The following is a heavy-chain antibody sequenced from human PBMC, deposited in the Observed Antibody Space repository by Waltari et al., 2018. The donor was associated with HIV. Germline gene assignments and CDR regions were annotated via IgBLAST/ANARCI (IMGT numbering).Heavy chain of an antibody. CDR3: ARVGTTVTTSWFDP. D-gene: IGHD4-17*01. CDR2: INHSGST. Sequence: QVQLQQWGAGLWKPSETLSLTCAVYGGSFSGYYWSWLRQPPGKGLEWIGEINHSGSTNYNPSLKSRVTISVDTSKNQFSLKLSSVTAADTAVYYCARVGTTVTTSWFDPWGQGTLVTVSS. V-gene: IGHV4-34*01. CDR1: GGSFSGYY. J-gene: IGHJ5*02.